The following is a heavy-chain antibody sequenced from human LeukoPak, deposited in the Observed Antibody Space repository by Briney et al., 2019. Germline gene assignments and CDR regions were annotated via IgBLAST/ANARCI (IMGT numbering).Heavy chain of an antibody. Sequence: KPSETLSLTCTVSGGSISSSSYYWGWIRQPPGKGLEWIGSIYYSGSTYYNPSLKSRVTIYVDTSKNQFSLKLSSVTAADTVVYYCARQIYCGGDCYSGFDYWGQGTLVTVSS. D-gene: IGHD2-21*01. CDR1: GGSISSSSYY. CDR3: ARQIYCGGDCYSGFDY. V-gene: IGHV4-39*01. J-gene: IGHJ4*02. CDR2: IYYSGST.